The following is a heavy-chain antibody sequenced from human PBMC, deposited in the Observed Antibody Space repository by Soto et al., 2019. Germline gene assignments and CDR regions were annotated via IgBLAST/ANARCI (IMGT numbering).Heavy chain of an antibody. CDR2: IYHSGST. CDR3: ARVWGLDYIDS. D-gene: IGHD7-27*01. J-gene: IGHJ4*02. CDR1: GGSISSYY. V-gene: IGHV4-59*01. Sequence: SEILSLTCTVAGGSISSYYWSWIRRPPGKGLEWIGYIYHSGSTKYNPSLKSRVTISVDTSKNQFSVKLSSVTAADTAVYYCARVWGLDYIDSWGQGTRVTVSS.